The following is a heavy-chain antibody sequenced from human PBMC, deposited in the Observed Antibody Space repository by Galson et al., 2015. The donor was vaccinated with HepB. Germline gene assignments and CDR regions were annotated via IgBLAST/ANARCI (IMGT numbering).Heavy chain of an antibody. CDR2: ISGNGAVT. Sequence: SMRLSCAASGFTFSVYAMIWVRQAPGKGLEWVSCISGNGAVTYYADSVKGRFTISRDNSKTTLYLQMNSLRADDTAVYYCARLTPPERSVYFDYWGQGSLVTVSS. D-gene: IGHD3-3*01. CDR1: GFTFSVYA. V-gene: IGHV3-23*01. J-gene: IGHJ4*02. CDR3: ARLTPPERSVYFDY.